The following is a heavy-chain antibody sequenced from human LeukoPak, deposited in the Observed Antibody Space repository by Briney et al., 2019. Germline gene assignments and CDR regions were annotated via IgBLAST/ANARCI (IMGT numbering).Heavy chain of an antibody. V-gene: IGHV1-69*13. J-gene: IGHJ4*02. CDR1: GGTFSSYA. CDR3: ARSDSGSYEDWFFDY. CDR2: IIPIFGTA. Sequence: ASVKVSCKASGGTFSSYAISWVRQAPGQGLEWMGGIIPIFGTANYAQKFQGRVTITADESTSTAYMELSSLRSEDTAVYYCARSDSGSYEDWFFDYWGQGTLVTVSS. D-gene: IGHD1-26*01.